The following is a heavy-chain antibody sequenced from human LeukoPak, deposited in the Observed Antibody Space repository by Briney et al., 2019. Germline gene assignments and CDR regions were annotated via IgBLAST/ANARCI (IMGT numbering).Heavy chain of an antibody. D-gene: IGHD6-19*01. CDR3: ARVAAMTGTVIDY. J-gene: IGHJ4*02. Sequence: PGGSLRLSCAASGFIFSSYWMAWVRQAPGKGLEWVANIKEDGSEKYYVDSVKARFTISRDNAKNSLFLQMNSLRAEDTAVYYCARVAAMTGTVIDYWGQGTLVTVSS. V-gene: IGHV3-7*01. CDR1: GFIFSSYW. CDR2: IKEDGSEK.